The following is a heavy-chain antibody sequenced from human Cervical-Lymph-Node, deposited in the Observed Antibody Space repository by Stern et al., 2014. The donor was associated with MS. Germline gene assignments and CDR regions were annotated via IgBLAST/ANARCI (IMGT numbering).Heavy chain of an antibody. D-gene: IGHD3-9*01. CDR3: ARHFDWLLGAEDYGMDV. J-gene: IGHJ6*02. CDR1: GGTFRSYG. Sequence: QLVESGAEVKQPGSSVNVSCKASGGTFRSYGFSWVRQAPGQGVEWMGGIIPTFGVPNSEQKYQGRVTISADESTNTVYMELSSLRSEDTAVYYCARHFDWLLGAEDYGMDVWGQGTTVTVSS. V-gene: IGHV1-69*01. CDR2: IIPTFGVP.